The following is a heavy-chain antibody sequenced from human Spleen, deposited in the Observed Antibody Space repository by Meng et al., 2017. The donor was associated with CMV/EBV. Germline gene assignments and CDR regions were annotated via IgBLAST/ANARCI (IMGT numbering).Heavy chain of an antibody. V-gene: IGHV1-2*02. CDR2: INPDSGGT. D-gene: IGHD5-12*01. J-gene: IGHJ3*02. CDR1: GYTFTDYY. CDR3: ARTYDIVHDPFDI. Sequence: ASVKVSCKASGYTFTDYYMHWLRQAPGEELQWMGWINPDSGGTTYAQKFQGRVSMTRDTSISTAYMELSRLRSDDTALYYCARTYDIVHDPFDIWGQGTMVTVSS.